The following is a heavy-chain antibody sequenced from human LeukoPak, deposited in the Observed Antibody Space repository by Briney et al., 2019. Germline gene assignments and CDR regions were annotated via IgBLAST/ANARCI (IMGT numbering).Heavy chain of an antibody. CDR1: GGSISSYS. CDR3: ARGYDFWSGYHLSYYYMDV. D-gene: IGHD3-3*01. V-gene: IGHV4-4*07. CDR2: IYTSGST. Sequence: SETLSLTCTVSGGSISSYSWSWIRQPAGKGLEWIGRIYTSGSTNYNPSLKSRVTISVDKSKNQFSLKLSSVTAADTAVYYCARGYDFWSGYHLSYYYMDVWGKGTTVTVSS. J-gene: IGHJ6*03.